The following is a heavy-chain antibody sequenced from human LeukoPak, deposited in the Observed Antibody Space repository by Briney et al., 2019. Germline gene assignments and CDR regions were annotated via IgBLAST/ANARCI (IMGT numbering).Heavy chain of an antibody. V-gene: IGHV4-34*01. D-gene: IGHD5-12*01. J-gene: IGHJ4*02. Sequence: KPSETLSLTCAVYGGSFSGYYWSWIRQPPGKGLEWIGETNHSGSTNYNPSLKSRVTISVDTSKNHFSLKLSSVTAADTAVYYCARVRATGAFDYWGQGTLVTVSS. CDR2: TNHSGST. CDR1: GGSFSGYY. CDR3: ARVRATGAFDY.